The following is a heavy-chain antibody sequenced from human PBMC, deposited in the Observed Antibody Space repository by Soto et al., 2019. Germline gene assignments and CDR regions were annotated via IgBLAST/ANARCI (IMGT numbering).Heavy chain of an antibody. Sequence: QVHLVQSGAEVKKPGASVKVSCKASGYSFSDYPIHWVRRAPGQPPVWMARINTGTASTEYSQKFQGRVTITRDTSATTAYMDLSSLRSEDTAVYYCARGPQDSYGMDVWGQGTTVTVS. CDR1: GYSFSDYP. V-gene: IGHV1-3*04. CDR2: INTGTAST. CDR3: ARGPQDSYGMDV. J-gene: IGHJ6*02.